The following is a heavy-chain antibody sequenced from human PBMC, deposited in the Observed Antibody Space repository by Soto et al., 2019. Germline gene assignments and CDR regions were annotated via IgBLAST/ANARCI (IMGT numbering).Heavy chain of an antibody. CDR1: GFTFSDHY. CDR2: SRNGVNSHTT. D-gene: IGHD1-26*01. CDR3: TRGRLGGAASYTFHGMDV. V-gene: IGHV3-72*01. J-gene: IGHJ6*01. Sequence: EVQLVESGGGLVQPGGSLRLSCAASGFTFSDHYMDWVRQAPGKGLEWVARSRNGVNSHTTEYAASVKGRFTISRAESRSSLYLQMNRLKIEDTAVYYCTRGRLGGAASYTFHGMDVWGQGTTVTVSS.